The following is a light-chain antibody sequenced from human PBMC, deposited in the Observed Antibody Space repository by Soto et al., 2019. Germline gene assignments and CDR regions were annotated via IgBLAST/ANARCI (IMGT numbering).Light chain of an antibody. Sequence: QSVLTQPASVSGSPGQSITISCTGTSNDVGSYNLVSWYQQHPDKAPKLMIYEGSKRPSGVSNRFSGSKSDNTASLTISGLQAEDEADYYCCSYAGSSTFVFGGGTKLTVL. CDR1: SNDVGSYNL. CDR2: EGS. V-gene: IGLV2-23*03. CDR3: CSYAGSSTFV. J-gene: IGLJ2*01.